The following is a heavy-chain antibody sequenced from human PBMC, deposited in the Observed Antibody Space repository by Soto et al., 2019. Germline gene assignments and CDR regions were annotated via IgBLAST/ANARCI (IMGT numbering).Heavy chain of an antibody. V-gene: IGHV3-20*04. CDR3: ARGLNYDVLSGLDY. CDR2: INWNGGST. D-gene: IGHD3-3*01. J-gene: IGHJ4*02. Sequence: EVQLVESGGGVVRPGGSLRLSCAASGFTFDDYGMSWVRQAPGKGLEWVSDINWNGGSTAYADSVKGRFTISRDSAKDYLYLEMNSLRAEDTAFYYCARGLNYDVLSGLDYWGQGTLVTVSS. CDR1: GFTFDDYG.